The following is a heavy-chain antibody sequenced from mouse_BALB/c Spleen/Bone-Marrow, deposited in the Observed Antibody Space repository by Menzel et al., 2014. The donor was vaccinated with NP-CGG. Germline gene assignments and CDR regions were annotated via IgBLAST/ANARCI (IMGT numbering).Heavy chain of an antibody. CDR1: GYTFTRYW. CDR2: IDPSDSET. V-gene: IGHV1-69*02. CDR3: ARDGNYYFDY. D-gene: IGHD2-1*01. J-gene: IGHJ2*01. Sequence: QVQLKESGAELVKPGAPVKLSCKASGYTFTRYWMNWVKQRPGRGLEWIGRIDPSDSETHYNQKFKDKATLTVDKSSSTAYIQLSSLTSEDSAVYYCARDGNYYFDYWGQGTTLTASS.